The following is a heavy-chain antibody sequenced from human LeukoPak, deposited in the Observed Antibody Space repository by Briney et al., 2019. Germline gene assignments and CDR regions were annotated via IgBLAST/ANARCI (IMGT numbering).Heavy chain of an antibody. J-gene: IGHJ4*02. V-gene: IGHV3-21*01. D-gene: IGHD1-14*01. CDR2: ISSSSSYI. Sequence: GGSLRLSCAASGFTFSSYSMIWVRQAPGKGLEWVSSISSSSSYIYYADSVKGRFTISRDNAKNSLYLQMNSLRAEDTAVYYCARDFANSDRGFDYWGQGTLVTVSS. CDR3: ARDFANSDRGFDY. CDR1: GFTFSSYS.